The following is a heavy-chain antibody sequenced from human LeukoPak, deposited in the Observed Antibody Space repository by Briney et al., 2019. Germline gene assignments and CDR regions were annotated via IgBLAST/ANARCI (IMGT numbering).Heavy chain of an antibody. J-gene: IGHJ4*02. Sequence: PSETLSLTCSVSGGSISSTNFYWGFIRRQPPGKGLEWIGEIYHSGSTNYNPSLKSRVTISVDKSKNQFSLKLSSVTAADTAVYYCARIRLLEWLFQDDYFDYWGQGTLVTVSS. CDR3: ARIRLLEWLFQDDYFDY. CDR1: GGSISSTNF. CDR2: IYHSGST. V-gene: IGHV4-39*07. D-gene: IGHD3-3*01.